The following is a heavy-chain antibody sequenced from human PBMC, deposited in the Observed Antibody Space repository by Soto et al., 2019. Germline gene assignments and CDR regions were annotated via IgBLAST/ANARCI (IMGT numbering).Heavy chain of an antibody. CDR2: FDPEDGET. Sequence: ASVKVSCKVSGYTLTELSMHWVRQAPGKGLEWMGGFDPEDGETIYAQKFQGRVTMTEDTSTDTAYMELSSLRSEDTAVYYCATVGGDYYYSDYWGQGTLVTVSS. J-gene: IGHJ4*02. CDR3: ATVGGDYYYSDY. D-gene: IGHD4-17*01. CDR1: GYTLTELS. V-gene: IGHV1-24*01.